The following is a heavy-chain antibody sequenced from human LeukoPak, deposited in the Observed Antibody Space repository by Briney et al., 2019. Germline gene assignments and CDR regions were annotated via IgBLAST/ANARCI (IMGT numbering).Heavy chain of an antibody. V-gene: IGHV4-59*04. CDR3: AISRGYQLLDRPFDY. J-gene: IGHJ4*02. CDR1: GGSISGSY. Sequence: SETLSLTCTVSGGSISGSYWSWIRQPPGKGLEWIAYIYYSGSTYYKPSLKSRVTISVDTSKNQFSLKLSSVTAADTAVYYCAISRGYQLLDRPFDYWGQGTLVTVSS. D-gene: IGHD2-2*02. CDR2: IYYSGST.